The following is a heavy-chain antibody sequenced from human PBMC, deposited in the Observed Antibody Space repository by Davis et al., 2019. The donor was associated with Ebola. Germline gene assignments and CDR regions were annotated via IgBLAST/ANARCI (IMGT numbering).Heavy chain of an antibody. CDR3: AKQWELLDFFDF. V-gene: IGHV3-23*01. Sequence: GGSLRLSCAASGFIFSSYVMSWVRQAPGKGLEWVSTLGTSADTYYADSVKGRFTISRDNSKHTLYLQMNSLRAEDTAVYYCAKQWELLDFFDFWGQGTLVTVSS. J-gene: IGHJ4*02. CDR2: LGTSADT. D-gene: IGHD1-26*01. CDR1: GFIFSSYV.